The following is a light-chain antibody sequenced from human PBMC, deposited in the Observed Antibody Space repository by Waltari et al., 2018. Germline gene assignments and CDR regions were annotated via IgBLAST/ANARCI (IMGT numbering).Light chain of an antibody. J-gene: IGLJ3*02. CDR3: KVWENSSDQWV. CDR1: DIGIKS. V-gene: IGLV3-21*01. CDR2: DDR. Sequence: SYVLTQPPAVSVAPGKTATNICGGNDIGIKSVHCDQQKPDQAPMLVIHDDRDRTSGFPERLLGSNAVNTATLTISGVEAGDEAVYFCKVWENSSDQWVFGGGTKLTVL.